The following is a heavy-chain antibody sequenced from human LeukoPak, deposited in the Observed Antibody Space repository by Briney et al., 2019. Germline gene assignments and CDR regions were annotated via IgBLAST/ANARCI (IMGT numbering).Heavy chain of an antibody. V-gene: IGHV3-30-3*01. CDR3: AREPDKTYYYDSSGYYYD. J-gene: IGHJ4*02. D-gene: IGHD3-22*01. CDR2: ISYDGSNK. CDR1: GFTFSSYA. Sequence: PGGSLRLPCAASGFTFSSYAMHWVRQAPGKGLEWVAVISYDGSNKYYADSVKGRFTISRDNSKNTLYLQMNSLRAEDTAVYYCAREPDKTYYYDSSGYYYDWGQGTLVTVSS.